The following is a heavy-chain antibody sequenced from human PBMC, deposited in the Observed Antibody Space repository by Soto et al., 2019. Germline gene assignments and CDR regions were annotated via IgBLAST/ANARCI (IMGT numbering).Heavy chain of an antibody. CDR3: AQPPYYDILTGYSVRDY. CDR2: ISGSGGST. D-gene: IGHD3-9*01. CDR1: GFTFSSYA. Sequence: GGSLRLSXAASGFTFSSYAMSWVRQAPGKGLEWVSAISGSGGSTHYADSVKGRFTISRDNSKNTLYLQMNSLRAEDTAVYYCAQPPYYDILTGYSVRDYWGQGTLVTVSS. V-gene: IGHV3-23*01. J-gene: IGHJ4*02.